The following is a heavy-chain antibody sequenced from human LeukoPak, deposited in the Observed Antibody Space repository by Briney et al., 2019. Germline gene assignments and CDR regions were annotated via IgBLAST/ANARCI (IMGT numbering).Heavy chain of an antibody. D-gene: IGHD3-22*01. CDR3: AKDGPSPYYYDSSGYPDY. J-gene: IGHJ4*02. Sequence: GGSLRLSCAASGFTFSSYGMHWVRQAPGKGLEWVAFIRYDGSNKYYADSVKGRFTISRDNSKNTLYLQMNSLRAEDTAVYYCAKDGPSPYYYDSSGYPDYWGQGTLVTVSS. V-gene: IGHV3-30*02. CDR2: IRYDGSNK. CDR1: GFTFSSYG.